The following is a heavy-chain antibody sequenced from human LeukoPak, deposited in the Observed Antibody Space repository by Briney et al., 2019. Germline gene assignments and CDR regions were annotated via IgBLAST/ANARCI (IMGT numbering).Heavy chain of an antibody. V-gene: IGHV4-30-2*01. J-gene: IGHJ4*02. CDR1: GGSINSGGYY. CDR2: VFYSGST. D-gene: IGHD3-22*01. Sequence: SQTLSLTCTVSGGSINSGGYYWSWIRQPPGKGLEWIGYVFYSGSTYYNPSLKSRVTISADRSKSQFSLNLSSVTAADTAVYFCARRADSSGYFDYWGQGTLVTVSS. CDR3: ARRADSSGYFDY.